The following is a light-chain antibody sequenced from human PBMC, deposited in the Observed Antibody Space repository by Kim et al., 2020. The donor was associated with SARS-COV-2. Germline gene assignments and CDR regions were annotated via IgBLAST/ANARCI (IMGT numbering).Light chain of an antibody. CDR2: GAS. V-gene: IGKV3-20*01. Sequence: LSPGERATHSCRASQSVRSNYLAWYQQKPGQAPRLLIYGASSRATGIPDRFSGSGSGTDFTLTITRLEPEDFAVYYCQQYSSSPATFGQGTKVEVK. J-gene: IGKJ1*01. CDR1: QSVRSNY. CDR3: QQYSSSPAT.